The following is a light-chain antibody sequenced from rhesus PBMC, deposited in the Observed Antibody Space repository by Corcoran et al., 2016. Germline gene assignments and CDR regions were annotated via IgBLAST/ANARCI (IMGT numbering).Light chain of an antibody. CDR3: LQYSESPLT. V-gene: IGKV1-22*01. CDR2: KAS. Sequence: DIQMTQSPSSLPASVGDTVTITCRASPSISSWLDWYQQKLGKAPKLLIYKASNLQSGVQSRFSGSGSGTDFTLTISSLQPEDFATYYCLQYSESPLTFGGGTKVELK. CDR1: PSISSW. J-gene: IGKJ4*01.